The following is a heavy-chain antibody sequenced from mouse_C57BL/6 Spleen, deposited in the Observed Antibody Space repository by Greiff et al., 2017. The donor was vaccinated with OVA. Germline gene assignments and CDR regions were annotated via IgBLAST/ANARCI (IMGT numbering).Heavy chain of an antibody. CDR2: ISSGSSTI. Sequence: EVQGVESGGGLVKPGGSLKLSCAASGFTFSDYGMHWVRQAPEKGLEWVAYISSGSSTIYYADTVKGRFTISRDNAKNTLFLQMTSLRSEDTAMYYCARDYYGSSSLAMDYWGQGTSVTVSS. J-gene: IGHJ4*01. D-gene: IGHD1-1*01. CDR3: ARDYYGSSSLAMDY. V-gene: IGHV5-17*01. CDR1: GFTFSDYG.